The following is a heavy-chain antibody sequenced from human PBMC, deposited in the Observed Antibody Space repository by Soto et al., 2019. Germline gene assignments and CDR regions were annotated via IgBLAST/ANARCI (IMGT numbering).Heavy chain of an antibody. CDR3: ATGGDFWSGSMDV. J-gene: IGHJ6*01. V-gene: IGHV3-74*01. CDR1: GFTFSKSW. D-gene: IGHD3-3*01. Sequence: EVQLVESGGGLVQPGGSLRLSCAASGFTFSKSWMHWVRQPPGKGLVWVSRMNGEGSSTTYADSVERRFSISRDNARNTLYLQMNSLRAEDTAVYYFATGGDFWSGSMDVWGQGTTVTVSS. CDR2: MNGEGSST.